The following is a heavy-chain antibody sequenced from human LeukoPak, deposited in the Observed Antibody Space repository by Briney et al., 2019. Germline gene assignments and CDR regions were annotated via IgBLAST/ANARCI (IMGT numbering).Heavy chain of an antibody. J-gene: IGHJ5*02. V-gene: IGHV4-59*13. D-gene: IGHD7-27*01. CDR2: IYYTGCT. CDR3: ARGGSNWALS. CDR1: GGPIHNYY. Sequence: SEPLSLTCTVSGGPIHNYYLSWIRKPPGKGLEWIGYIYYTGCTNYNPSLRSRVSISLDTSKSQASLKLTSMTTADTAVNYCARGGSNWALSWGQGTLVTVSS.